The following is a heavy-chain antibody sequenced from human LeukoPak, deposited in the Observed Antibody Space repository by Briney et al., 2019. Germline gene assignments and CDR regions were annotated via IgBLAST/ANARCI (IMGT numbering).Heavy chain of an antibody. CDR1: GFTFSIYG. CDR2: ISDDGSKK. J-gene: IGHJ4*02. D-gene: IGHD4-17*01. Sequence: GGSLRLSCAASGFTFSIYGMHWLRQAPGKGLERVAVISDDGSKKFYADSVKGRFTISRDNSKNTLYLQMDSLRAEDTAVYHCAKALSYGDTYYFDYWGQGTLVTVSS. CDR3: AKALSYGDTYYFDY. V-gene: IGHV3-30*18.